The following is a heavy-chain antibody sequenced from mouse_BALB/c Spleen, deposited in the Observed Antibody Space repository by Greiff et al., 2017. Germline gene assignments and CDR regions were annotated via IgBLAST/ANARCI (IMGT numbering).Heavy chain of an antibody. J-gene: IGHJ4*01. D-gene: IGHD2-1*01. Sequence: LVKTGASVKISCKASGYSFTGYYMHWVKQSHGKSLEWIGYISCYNGATSYNQKFKSKATLTVDKSSSTAYMQLSSLTSEDSAVYYCARNGNYAMDYWGQGTSVTVSS. V-gene: IGHV1S34*01. CDR1: GYSFTGYY. CDR3: ARNGNYAMDY. CDR2: ISCYNGAT.